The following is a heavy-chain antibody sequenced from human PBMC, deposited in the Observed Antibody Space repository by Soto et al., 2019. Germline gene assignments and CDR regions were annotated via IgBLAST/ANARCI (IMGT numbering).Heavy chain of an antibody. Sequence: PGGALRPSGPPSGLTFRSYSMNWLRQDPGKGLEWVSYISSSSGTIYYADSVKGRFTISRDNAKNSLYLQMNSLRAEDTAVYYCARDFVDYDSSGYYDFGDAFDIWGQGTMVTVSS. D-gene: IGHD3-22*01. CDR2: ISSSSGTI. CDR3: ARDFVDYDSSGYYDFGDAFDI. J-gene: IGHJ3*02. CDR1: GLTFRSYS. V-gene: IGHV3-48*01.